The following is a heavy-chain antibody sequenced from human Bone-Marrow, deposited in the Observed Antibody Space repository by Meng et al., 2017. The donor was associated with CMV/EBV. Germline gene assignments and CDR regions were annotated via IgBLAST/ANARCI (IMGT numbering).Heavy chain of an antibody. CDR3: ARASTYYYYGKDV. J-gene: IGHJ6*02. CDR1: GFTFSSYE. V-gene: IGHV3-48*03. Sequence: GGSLRLSCAASGFTFSSYEMNWGRQAPGKGLEWVSYISSSGSTIYYADSVKGRFTISRDNAKNSLYLQMNSLRAEDTAVYYCARASTYYYYGKDVCDQRTTVTVSS. CDR2: ISSSGSTI.